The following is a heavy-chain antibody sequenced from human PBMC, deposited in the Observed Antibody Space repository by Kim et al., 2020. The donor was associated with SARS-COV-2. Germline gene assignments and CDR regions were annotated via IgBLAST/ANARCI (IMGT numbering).Heavy chain of an antibody. J-gene: IGHJ4*02. Sequence: DGSENYYVDSVKGRFTSSRDNAKSSLYLQMNSLRAEDTALYYCVRGSADYWGQGTLVTVSS. V-gene: IGHV3-7*03. CDR3: VRGSADY. CDR2: DGSEN.